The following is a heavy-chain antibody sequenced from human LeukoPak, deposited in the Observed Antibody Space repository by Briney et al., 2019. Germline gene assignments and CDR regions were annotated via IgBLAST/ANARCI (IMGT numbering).Heavy chain of an antibody. CDR2: IKSDGAGT. D-gene: IGHD4-23*01. CDR3: ARDTLEYSNSPDALDI. J-gene: IGHJ3*02. V-gene: IGHV3-74*01. Sequence: GGSLRLSCAASGFSFSSFWMHWVRQAPGKGLVWVSGIKSDGAGTSYVDSVKGRFTISRDNAKSSLYMQMESLRDEDTAIYYCARDTLEYSNSPDALDIWGQGTMVTVSS. CDR1: GFSFSSFW.